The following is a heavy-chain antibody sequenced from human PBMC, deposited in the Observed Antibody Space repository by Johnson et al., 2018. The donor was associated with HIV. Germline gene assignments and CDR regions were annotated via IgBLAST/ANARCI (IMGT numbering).Heavy chain of an antibody. CDR2: MNSDGSST. D-gene: IGHD2-2*01. CDR3: TRRSITSDGFDI. V-gene: IGHV3-74*02. Sequence: VQLVESGGGLVQPGGSLTLSCAASGFTFSHYWMHWVRQAPGKGLVWVSRMNSDGSSTTYADSVKGRFTISRDNAKNTLYLQMKTLRAEDTAIYYCTRRSITSDGFDIWGQGTMVTVSS. CDR1: GFTFSHYW. J-gene: IGHJ3*02.